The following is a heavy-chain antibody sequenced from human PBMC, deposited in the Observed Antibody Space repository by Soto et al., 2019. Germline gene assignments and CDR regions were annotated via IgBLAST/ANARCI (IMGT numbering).Heavy chain of an antibody. V-gene: IGHV4-34*01. CDR2: INHSGST. CDR1: GGSFSGYY. D-gene: IGHD4-17*01. CDR3: ARVRYYYGGNSSGAFDI. J-gene: IGHJ3*02. Sequence: QVQLQQWGAGLLKPSETLSLTCAVYGGSFSGYYWSWIRQPPGKGLELIGEINHSGSTNYNPSLKSRVTISVDTSKNQFSLKLSSVTAADTAVYYCARVRYYYGGNSSGAFDIWGQGTMVTVSS.